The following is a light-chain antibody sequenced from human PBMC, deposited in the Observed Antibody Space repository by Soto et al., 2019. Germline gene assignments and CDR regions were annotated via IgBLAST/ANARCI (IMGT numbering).Light chain of an antibody. Sequence: RASXSCRASQSLSRSLAWYQQKPGQANRLIIYDASKRATGITDRLSGSGSGTDFTLTISSLEPEDFALYYCQHRANWPLTFVGGTKVDI. CDR2: DAS. V-gene: IGKV3-11*01. CDR3: QHRANWPLT. J-gene: IGKJ4*01. CDR1: QSLSRS.